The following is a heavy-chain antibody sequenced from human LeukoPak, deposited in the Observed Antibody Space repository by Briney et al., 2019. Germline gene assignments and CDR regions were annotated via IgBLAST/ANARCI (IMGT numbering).Heavy chain of an antibody. J-gene: IGHJ4*02. CDR1: GVTFSRSW. D-gene: IGHD1-14*01. V-gene: IGHV3-74*01. CDR2: INSDGSST. CDR3: ARNHLAANNHYLFDS. Sequence: GGSLRLSCTMSGVTFSRSWMPWVRHTPAEGLLWVSCINSDGSSTSYADSVKGRFTISRHNAQNTLYLQMNSLRAADTAVYYCARNHLAANNHYLFDSWGRGTLVTVSS.